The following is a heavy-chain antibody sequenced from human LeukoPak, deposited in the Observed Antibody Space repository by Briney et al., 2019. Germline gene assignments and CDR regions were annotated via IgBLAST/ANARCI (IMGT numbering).Heavy chain of an antibody. CDR2: ISAYNGNT. J-gene: IGHJ4*02. Sequence: ASVKVSCKASGGTFSNYAISWVRQAPGQGLEWMGWISAYNGNTNYAQKLQGRVTMTTDTSTSTAYMELRSLRSDDTAVYYCARKLGYCSGGSCYLCDYWGQGTLVTVSS. CDR3: ARKLGYCSGGSCYLCDY. V-gene: IGHV1-18*01. D-gene: IGHD2-15*01. CDR1: GGTFSNYA.